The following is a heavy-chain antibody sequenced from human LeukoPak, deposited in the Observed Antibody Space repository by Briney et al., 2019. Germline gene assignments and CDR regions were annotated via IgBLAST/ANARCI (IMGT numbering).Heavy chain of an antibody. D-gene: IGHD6-13*01. CDR3: AREASYSSSWYSNYYYYMGV. Sequence: GASVKVSCKASGYTFTGYYMHWVRQAPGQGLEWMGWINPNSGGTNYAQKFQGRVTMTRDTSISTAYMELSRLRSDDTAVYYCAREASYSSSWYSNYYYYMGVWGKGTTVTVSS. CDR1: GYTFTGYY. V-gene: IGHV1-2*02. J-gene: IGHJ6*03. CDR2: INPNSGGT.